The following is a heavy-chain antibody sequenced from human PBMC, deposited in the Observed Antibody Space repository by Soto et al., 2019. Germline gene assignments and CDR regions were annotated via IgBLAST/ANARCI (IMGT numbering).Heavy chain of an antibody. CDR1: GFTFSSYW. D-gene: IGHD3-10*01. V-gene: IGHV3-7*01. CDR2: IKQDGSVK. Sequence: PGGSLRLSCAASGFTFSSYWMSWVRQAPGKGLEWVANIKQDGSVKSYVDSVKGRFTISRDNAKNSLYLQMNSLRAEDTAVYYCVRNYMDISPDSSGQGTLVTVSS. CDR3: VRNYMDISPDS. J-gene: IGHJ4*02.